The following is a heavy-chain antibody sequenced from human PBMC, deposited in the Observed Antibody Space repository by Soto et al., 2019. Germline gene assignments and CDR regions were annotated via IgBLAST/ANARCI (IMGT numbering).Heavy chain of an antibody. D-gene: IGHD3-3*01. J-gene: IGHJ3*02. V-gene: IGHV3-48*03. CDR2: ISSSGSTI. Sequence: PGAALRLSCAPSGFTFSSYEMTWVRQAPGQELEWVSYISSSGSTIYYADSVKGRFTISRDNAKNSLYLQMNSLRAEDTAVYYCARDSRRVTVVIIGAPDAFDIWGQGTMVTV. CDR3: ARDSRRVTVVIIGAPDAFDI. CDR1: GFTFSSYE.